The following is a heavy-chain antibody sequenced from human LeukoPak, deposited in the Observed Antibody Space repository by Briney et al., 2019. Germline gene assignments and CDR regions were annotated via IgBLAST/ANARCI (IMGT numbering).Heavy chain of an antibody. D-gene: IGHD1-26*01. CDR2: ISSSSSYI. V-gene: IGHV3-21*04. Sequence: GGSLRLSCAASGFTFSSYSMNWVRQAPGKGLEWVSSISSSSSYIYYADSVKGRFTISRDNAKNSLYLQMNSLRAEDTALYYCARDIVGNFDYWGQGTLVTVSS. J-gene: IGHJ4*02. CDR1: GFTFSSYS. CDR3: ARDIVGNFDY.